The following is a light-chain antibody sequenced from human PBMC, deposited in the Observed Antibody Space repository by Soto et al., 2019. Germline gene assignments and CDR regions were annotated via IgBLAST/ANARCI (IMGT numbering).Light chain of an antibody. V-gene: IGKV1-39*01. CDR1: KSISSF. J-gene: IGKJ2*01. CDR3: QQSFDTPFT. CDR2: ATS. Sequence: DIQMTQSPASLSASVGDRVTITCRASKSISSFLNWYQQKPGKAPKFLIYATSSVQSDVPSRFSGSGSGTDFTLTINSLQPEDFATYFCQQSFDTPFTFGQGTKLEIK.